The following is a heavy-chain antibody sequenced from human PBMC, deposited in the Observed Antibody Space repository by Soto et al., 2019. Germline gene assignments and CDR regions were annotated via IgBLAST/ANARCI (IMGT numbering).Heavy chain of an antibody. CDR1: GGSISSGGYY. V-gene: IGHV4-31*03. CDR2: IYYSGST. Sequence: LSLTCTVSGGSISSGGYYWSWIRQHPGKGLEWIGYIYYSGSTYYNPSLKSRVTISVDTSKNQFSLKLSSVTAADTAVYYCARDGHYGDYVDWFDPWGQGTLVTVSS. D-gene: IGHD4-17*01. CDR3: ARDGHYGDYVDWFDP. J-gene: IGHJ5*02.